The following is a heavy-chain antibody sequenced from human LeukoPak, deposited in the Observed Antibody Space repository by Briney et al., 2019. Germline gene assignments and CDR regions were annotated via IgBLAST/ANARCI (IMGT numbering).Heavy chain of an antibody. D-gene: IGHD2-2*01. J-gene: IGHJ6*03. Sequence: ASETLSLTCTVSGSSISNYYWSWIRQPAGKGLEWIGRIYSSGSTNYNPSLKSRVTISVDTSKNQFSLKLNSVTAADTAVYYCASTVVPAAIYSYYYYYMDVWGKGTTVTVSS. CDR1: GSSISNYY. V-gene: IGHV4-4*07. CDR3: ASTVVPAAIYSYYYYYMDV. CDR2: IYSSGST.